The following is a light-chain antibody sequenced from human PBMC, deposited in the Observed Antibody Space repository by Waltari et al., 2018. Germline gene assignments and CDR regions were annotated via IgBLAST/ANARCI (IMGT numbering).Light chain of an antibody. Sequence: QSVLTQPSSVSGAPGQRVTISCNGCTCHIGRPLDVHWYHQTPGTVPDFVISGESKRPSGVSNRFSGSKSGNTASLTISGLQAEDEADYYCSSYASSGTWVFGGGTKLTVL. CDR1: TCHIGRPLD. J-gene: IGLJ3*02. CDR3: SSYASSGTWV. V-gene: IGLV1-40*01. CDR2: GES.